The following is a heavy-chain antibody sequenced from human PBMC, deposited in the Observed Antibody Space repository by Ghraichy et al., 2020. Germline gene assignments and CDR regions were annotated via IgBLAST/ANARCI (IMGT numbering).Heavy chain of an antibody. V-gene: IGHV4-39*07. CDR1: GGSISNSYYY. CDR2: IFYSGTI. CDR3: ASLIAASDHWYFHL. D-gene: IGHD6-6*01. J-gene: IGHJ2*01. Sequence: GSLRLSCTVSGGSISNSYYYWGWIRQPPGKGLEWIGNIFYSGTIYYNPSLRGRVAVSVDTSKNQFSLKLSSVTAADTAVYYCASLIAASDHWYFHLWGRGTLVTVSS.